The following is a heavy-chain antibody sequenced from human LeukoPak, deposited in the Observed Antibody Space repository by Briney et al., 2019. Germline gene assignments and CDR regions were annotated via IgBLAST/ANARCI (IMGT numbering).Heavy chain of an antibody. D-gene: IGHD5-24*01. V-gene: IGHV4-59*01. CDR3: ASGVEIPYYFDY. J-gene: IGHJ4*02. CDR2: IYYSGST. CDR1: GGSISSYY. Sequence: SETLSLTRTVSGGSISSYYWSWIRQPPGKGLEWIGYIYYSGSTNYNPSLKSRVTISVDTSKNQFSLKLSSVTAADTAVYYCASGVEIPYYFDYWGQGTLVTVSS.